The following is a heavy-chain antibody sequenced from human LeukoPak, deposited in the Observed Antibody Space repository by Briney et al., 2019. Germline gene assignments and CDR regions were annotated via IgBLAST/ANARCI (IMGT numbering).Heavy chain of an antibody. CDR3: ARAYYDIFIGYYYFDY. V-gene: IGHV4-31*03. CDR2: IYYSGST. D-gene: IGHD3-9*01. J-gene: IGHJ4*02. CDR1: GGSISSGDYY. Sequence: SQTLSLTCTVSGGSISSGDYYWSWVRQHPGKGLEWIGYIYYSGSTYYNPSLKSRLILSVDTSKNQFSLKLSSVTAADTAVYYCARAYYDIFIGYYYFDYWGQGTLVTVSS.